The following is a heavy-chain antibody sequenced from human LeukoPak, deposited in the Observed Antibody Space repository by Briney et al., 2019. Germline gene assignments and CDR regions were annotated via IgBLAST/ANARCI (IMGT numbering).Heavy chain of an antibody. V-gene: IGHV1-18*01. D-gene: IGHD3-3*01. CDR2: ISAYNGNT. CDR3: ARVLTHYDFWSGYPYPMDV. J-gene: IGHJ6*03. CDR1: GGTFSSYA. Sequence: ASVKVSCKASGGTFSSYAISWVRQAPGQGLEWMGWISAYNGNTNYAQKLQGRVTMTTDTSTSTAYMELRSLRSDDTAVYYCARVLTHYDFWSGYPYPMDVWGKGTTVTVSS.